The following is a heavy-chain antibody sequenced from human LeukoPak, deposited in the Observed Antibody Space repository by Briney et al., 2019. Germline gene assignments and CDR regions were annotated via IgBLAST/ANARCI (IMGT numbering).Heavy chain of an antibody. CDR3: GRSRAGAIDY. V-gene: IGHV3-72*01. CDR1: GFTLSDHY. D-gene: IGHD1-26*01. Sequence: PGGPLRLSCAASGFTLSDHYMDWVRQAPGKGLEWVGRTRNKANSYSTEYAASVKGRFTISRDESKNSLYLQMNSLKTEDTAVYYCGRSRAGAIDYWGQGTLVTVSS. J-gene: IGHJ4*02. CDR2: TRNKANSYST.